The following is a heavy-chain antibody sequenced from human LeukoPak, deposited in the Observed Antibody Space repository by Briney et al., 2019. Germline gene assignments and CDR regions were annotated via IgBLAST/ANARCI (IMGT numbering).Heavy chain of an antibody. CDR2: ISSSGSTI. V-gene: IGHV3-48*03. CDR3: ARGDPTVTTTGSGGLDI. J-gene: IGHJ3*02. CDR1: GFTFSSYE. Sequence: GGSLRLSCAASGFTFSSYEMNWVRQAPGKGLEWVSYISSSGSTIYYADSVKGRFTISRDNAKNSLYLQMNSLRAEDTAVYYCARGDPTVTTTGSGGLDIWGQGTMVTVSS. D-gene: IGHD4-17*01.